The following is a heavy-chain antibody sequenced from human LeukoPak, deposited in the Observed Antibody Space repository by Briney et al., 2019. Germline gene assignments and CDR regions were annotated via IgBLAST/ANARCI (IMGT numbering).Heavy chain of an antibody. CDR1: GFTFTNYW. D-gene: IGHD6-19*01. J-gene: IGHJ4*02. V-gene: IGHV5-51*01. CDR2: IYPSDSDT. Sequence: GESLKISCKGSGFTFTNYWIGWVRQMPGKGLEWMGIIYPSDSDTRYSPSFQGQVTISAAKSISTAYLQWSSLKASDTAMYYCARRQKMISGWYPDYWGQGTLVTVSS. CDR3: ARRQKMISGWYPDY.